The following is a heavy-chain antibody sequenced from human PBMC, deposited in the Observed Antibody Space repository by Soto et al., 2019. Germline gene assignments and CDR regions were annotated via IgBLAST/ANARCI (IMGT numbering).Heavy chain of an antibody. CDR1: GFTFSSYG. CDR3: AKDRPSGSRPYYYGMDV. CDR2: ISYDGSNK. V-gene: IGHV3-30*18. D-gene: IGHD1-26*01. J-gene: IGHJ6*02. Sequence: QVQLVESGGGVVQPGRSLRLSCAASGFTFSSYGMQWVRQAPGKGLEWVAGISYDGSNKYYADSVKGRFPISRDNSKNALYLQMNSLRAEDTAVYYCAKDRPSGSRPYYYGMDVWGQGTTVTVSS.